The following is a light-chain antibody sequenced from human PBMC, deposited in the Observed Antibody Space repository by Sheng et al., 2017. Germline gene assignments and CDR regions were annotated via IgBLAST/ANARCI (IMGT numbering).Light chain of an antibody. CDR2: QDT. CDR1: KLGDKY. J-gene: IGLJ1*01. Sequence: SYELIQPPSVSVSPGQTASISCSGDKLGDKYVCWYQQKPGQSPVLVIYQDTKRPSGIPERFSGSNSGNTATLTISGTQPMDEADYYCQAWDSSTYVFGTGTKVTVL. V-gene: IGLV3-1*01. CDR3: QAWDSSTYV.